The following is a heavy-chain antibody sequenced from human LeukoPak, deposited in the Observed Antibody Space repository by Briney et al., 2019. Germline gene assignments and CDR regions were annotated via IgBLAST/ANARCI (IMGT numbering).Heavy chain of an antibody. CDR3: ARQLITYNWFDP. D-gene: IGHD3-10*01. J-gene: IGHJ5*02. CDR2: INPNSGGT. V-gene: IGHV1-2*06. Sequence: ASVKVSCKASGYTFTGYYMHWVRQAPGQGLEWMGRINPNSGGTNYPQKFQGRVTMTRDTSISTAYMELSRLRSDDTAVYYCARQLITYNWFDPWGQGTLVTVSS. CDR1: GYTFTGYY.